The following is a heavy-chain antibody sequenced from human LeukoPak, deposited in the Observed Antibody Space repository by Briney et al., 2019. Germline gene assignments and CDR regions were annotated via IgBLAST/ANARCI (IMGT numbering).Heavy chain of an antibody. CDR2: IYTSGST. J-gene: IGHJ6*03. D-gene: IGHD3-10*01. Sequence: SETLSLTCTVSGGSISSGSYYWSWIQQPAGKGLEWIGRIYTSGSTNYNPSLKSRVTISVDTSENQFSLKLSSVTAADTAVYYCARSPMVRGGDTFYYYYYYMDVWGKGTTVTISS. CDR1: GGSISSGSYY. V-gene: IGHV4-61*02. CDR3: ARSPMVRGGDTFYYYYYYMDV.